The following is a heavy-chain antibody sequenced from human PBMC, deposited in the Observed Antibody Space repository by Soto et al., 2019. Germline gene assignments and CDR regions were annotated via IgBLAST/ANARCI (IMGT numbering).Heavy chain of an antibody. J-gene: IGHJ4*02. V-gene: IGHV1-18*01. D-gene: IGHD1-1*01. Sequence: QVQLVQSGAEVKKPGASVRVSCKTSGFTFRVYGITWVRRAPGQGLEWMGWISANNGDTHYAQKFQGRVTLTTDSSTSTAYMEVRSLGSDDTAVYYCARKGTGAPVDYWGQGTLVTVSS. CDR3: ARKGTGAPVDY. CDR2: ISANNGDT. CDR1: GFTFRVYG.